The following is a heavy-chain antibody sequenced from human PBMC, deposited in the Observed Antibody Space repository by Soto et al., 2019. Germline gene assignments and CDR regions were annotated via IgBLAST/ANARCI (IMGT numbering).Heavy chain of an antibody. Sequence: EVQLVQSGAEVKKPGESLRISCKGSGYRFNSYWISWVRQMPGKGLEWMGMIDPSDSDTKYSPSFQGHVTISADKSMSSAYLQWSSLKASDTGMYYCARHYTNNLYSEYWGQGTQVTVSS. V-gene: IGHV5-10-1*01. CDR3: ARHYTNNLYSEY. J-gene: IGHJ4*02. D-gene: IGHD1-1*01. CDR2: IDPSDSDT. CDR1: GYRFNSYW.